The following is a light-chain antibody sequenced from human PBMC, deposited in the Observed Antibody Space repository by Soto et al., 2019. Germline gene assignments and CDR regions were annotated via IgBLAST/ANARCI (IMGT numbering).Light chain of an antibody. Sequence: QSALTQPASVSGSPGQSITISCTGTSSDVGTYDLVSWDQHHPGAAPKLMIYEATRRPSGISNRFSGSKSGNTASLTISGLQAEDEADYYCCSFAGSTSWVFGGGPKVTVL. CDR2: EAT. J-gene: IGLJ3*02. CDR3: CSFAGSTSWV. V-gene: IGLV2-23*01. CDR1: SSDVGTYDL.